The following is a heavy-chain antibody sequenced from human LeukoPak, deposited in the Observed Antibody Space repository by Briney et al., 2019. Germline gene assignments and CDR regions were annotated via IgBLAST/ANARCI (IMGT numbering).Heavy chain of an antibody. CDR1: GYSIRTGYF. D-gene: IGHD5-24*01. CDR2: MYHDGKT. V-gene: IGHV4-38-2*01. CDR3: TSLRDGYYTWWYFHL. J-gene: IGHJ2*01. Sequence: SETLSLTCAVSGYSIRTGYFWGWIRQPPGKGLEWIGNMYHDGKTYYNPSLKSRVTLSIDTSKNQISLKLSSVTAADTAVYYCTSLRDGYYTWWYFHLWGRGTLVSVSS.